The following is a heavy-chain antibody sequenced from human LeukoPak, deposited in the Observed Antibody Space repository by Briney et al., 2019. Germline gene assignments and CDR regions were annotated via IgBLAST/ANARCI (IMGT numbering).Heavy chain of an antibody. CDR3: ARDIGCSGGSCYSGAFDI. V-gene: IGHV3-48*03. CDR2: ISSSGSTT. D-gene: IGHD2-15*01. CDR1: GFTFSSYE. Sequence: GGSLRLSCAASGFTFSSYEMNWVRQAPGKGLEWVSYISSSGSTTYYADSVKGRFTISRDNAKNSLYLQMNSLRAEDTAVYYCARDIGCSGGSCYSGAFDIWGQGTMVTVSS. J-gene: IGHJ3*02.